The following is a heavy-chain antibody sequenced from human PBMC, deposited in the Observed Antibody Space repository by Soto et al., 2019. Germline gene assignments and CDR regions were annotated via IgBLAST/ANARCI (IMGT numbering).Heavy chain of an antibody. CDR3: ARDRGVTVTTDYFYGMDV. CDR2: IIPIFGTA. Sequence: QVQLVQSGAEVKKPGSSVKVSCKASGGTFSSYAISWVRQAPGQGLEWMGGIIPIFGTANYAQKFQGRVKITGDESTSTAYMELSSLRSEDTAVYYCARDRGVTVTTDYFYGMDVWGQGTTVTVSS. V-gene: IGHV1-69*01. D-gene: IGHD4-4*01. CDR1: GGTFSSYA. J-gene: IGHJ6*02.